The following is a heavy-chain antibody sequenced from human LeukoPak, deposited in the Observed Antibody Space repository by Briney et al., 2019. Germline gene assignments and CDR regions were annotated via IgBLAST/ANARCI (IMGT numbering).Heavy chain of an antibody. J-gene: IGHJ2*01. CDR2: IYYSGST. Sequence: PSETLSLTCTVSGGSISSYYWSWIRQPPGEGLEWIGYIYYSGSTNYNPSLKSRVTISVDTSKNQFSLKLSSVTAADTAVYYCVRHSVAPDLWGRGTLVTVSS. CDR3: VRHSVAPDL. CDR1: GGSISSYY. D-gene: IGHD2-15*01. V-gene: IGHV4-59*08.